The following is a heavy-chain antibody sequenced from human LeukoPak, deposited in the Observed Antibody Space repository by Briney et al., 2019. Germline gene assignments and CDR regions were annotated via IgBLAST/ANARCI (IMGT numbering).Heavy chain of an antibody. Sequence: GGSLRLSCAASGFTFSNAWMSWVRQAPGKGLEWVGRIKSKTDGGTTDYAAPVKGRFTISRDDSKNTLYLQMNSLKTEDTAVYYCTTTFRYCSSTSCYKMFGYYMDVWGKGTTVTVSS. CDR2: IKSKTDGGTT. CDR1: GFTFSNAW. J-gene: IGHJ6*03. V-gene: IGHV3-15*01. D-gene: IGHD2-2*02. CDR3: TTTFRYCSSTSCYKMFGYYMDV.